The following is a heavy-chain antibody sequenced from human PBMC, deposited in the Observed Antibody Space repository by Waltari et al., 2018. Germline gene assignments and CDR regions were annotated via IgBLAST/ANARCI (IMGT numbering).Heavy chain of an antibody. V-gene: IGHV1-2*02. CDR1: GYTFTGYY. CDR2: ITPNSGGT. Sequence: QVQLVQSGAEVKKPGASVKVSCKASGYTFTGYYMHWVRQAHGSGLEWIEWITPNSGGTNYAQTFQGRVIMTRDTSISTAYMELSRLRSDDTAVYYCARARRGVITGYFDYWGQGTLVTVSS. J-gene: IGHJ4*02. CDR3: ARARRGVITGYFDY. D-gene: IGHD3-22*01.